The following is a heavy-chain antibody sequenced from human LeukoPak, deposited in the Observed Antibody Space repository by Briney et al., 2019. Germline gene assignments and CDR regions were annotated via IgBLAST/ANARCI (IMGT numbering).Heavy chain of an antibody. Sequence: GSLRLSCSASGFTFSSYGMHWVRQAPGKGLEWIGSIYYTGDTYYSPSLKSRVTISVDTSKNQYSLKLSSVTAADTAVYYCARHGGTRVTLVEVYYFDYWGQGTLVTVSS. D-gene: IGHD4-11*01. CDR3: ARHGGTRVTLVEVYYFDY. J-gene: IGHJ4*02. V-gene: IGHV4-39*01. CDR2: IYYTGDT. CDR1: GFTFSSYG.